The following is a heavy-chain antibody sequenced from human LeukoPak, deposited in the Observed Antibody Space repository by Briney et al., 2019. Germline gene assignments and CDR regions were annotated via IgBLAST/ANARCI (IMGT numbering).Heavy chain of an antibody. Sequence: SETLSLTCTVSGDSISNYYWSWIRQPPGKGLEWIGYIYTSGSTNYNPSLKSRVTISVDTSKNQVSLNLTSVTAADTAVYYCASKPVVPGSQGHYFDPWGQGTLVTVSS. CDR3: ASKPVVPGSQGHYFDP. CDR2: IYTSGST. CDR1: GDSISNYY. D-gene: IGHD2-2*01. J-gene: IGHJ5*02. V-gene: IGHV4-4*09.